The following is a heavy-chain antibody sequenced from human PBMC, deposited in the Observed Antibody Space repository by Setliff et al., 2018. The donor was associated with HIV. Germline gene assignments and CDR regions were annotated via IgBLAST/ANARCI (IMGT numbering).Heavy chain of an antibody. J-gene: IGHJ3*02. Sequence: SETLSLTCTVSGGSVSSGGYYWSWIRQNPGKGLEWVGYIYYTGSTYYNPSLKSRVSISVDTSKNQFSLKLNSVTAADTAVYYCARVYGDYVEGAFDIWGQGTMVTVSS. CDR2: IYYTGST. CDR1: GGSVSSGGYY. CDR3: ARVYGDYVEGAFDI. D-gene: IGHD4-17*01. V-gene: IGHV4-31*03.